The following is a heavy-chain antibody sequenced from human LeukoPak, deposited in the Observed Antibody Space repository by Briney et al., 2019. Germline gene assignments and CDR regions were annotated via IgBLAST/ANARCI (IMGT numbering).Heavy chain of an antibody. D-gene: IGHD3-10*01. CDR3: AREDGDDIFDY. CDR2: INPNSGYT. CDR1: GYTFTGCY. V-gene: IGHV1-2*02. J-gene: IGHJ4*02. Sequence: ASVKVSCKASGYTFTGCYMHWLRQAPGQGPEWVGWINPNSGYTYFAQKFQDRVSMTRDTSINTAYMELSRLTSDDSAVYFCAREDGDDIFDYWGPGTLVTVSS.